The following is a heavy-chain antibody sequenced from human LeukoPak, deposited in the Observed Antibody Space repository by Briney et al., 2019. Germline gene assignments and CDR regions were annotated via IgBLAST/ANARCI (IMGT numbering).Heavy chain of an antibody. J-gene: IGHJ4*02. CDR2: ISYDGSNK. CDR3: ARDLSGRYSTDY. Sequence: GGSLRLSCAASGFTFSNYGIHWVRQAPGKGLEWVAIISYDGSNKNCADSVKGRFTISRDNSENTVYLEMNSLGLEDTAVYYCARDLSGRYSTDYWGQGTPVTVSS. V-gene: IGHV3-30*03. D-gene: IGHD1-26*01. CDR1: GFTFSNYG.